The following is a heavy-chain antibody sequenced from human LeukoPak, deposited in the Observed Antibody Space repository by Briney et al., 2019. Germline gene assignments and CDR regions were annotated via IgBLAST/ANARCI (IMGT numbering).Heavy chain of an antibody. V-gene: IGHV1-46*01. Sequence: ASVKVSCKASGYTFTNYYIHCVRRAPGQGLEWMGIINPSAGSTSYAQKFQGRVTMTRDMSTSTVYMELSSLRSEDTAVYYCARGSSGSYLNYFDYWGQGTLVTVSS. CDR1: GYTFTNYY. CDR3: ARGSSGSYLNYFDY. J-gene: IGHJ4*02. D-gene: IGHD1-26*01. CDR2: INPSAGST.